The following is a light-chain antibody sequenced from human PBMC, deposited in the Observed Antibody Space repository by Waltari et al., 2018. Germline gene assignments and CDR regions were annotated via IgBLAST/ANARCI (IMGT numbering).Light chain of an antibody. CDR2: AAS. V-gene: IGKV1-39*01. CDR1: QSISSY. J-gene: IGKJ1*01. Sequence: DIQMTQSPSSLSASVEDRVTITCRASQSISSYLNWYQQKPGKAPKLLIYAASSLQSGVPSRCSGSGSGTDFTLTISSLQPEDFATYYCQQSYSTPRTFGQGTKVEIK. CDR3: QQSYSTPRT.